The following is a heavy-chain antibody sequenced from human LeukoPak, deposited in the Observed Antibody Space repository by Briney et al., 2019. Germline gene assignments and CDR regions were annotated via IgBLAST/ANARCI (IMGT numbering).Heavy chain of an antibody. D-gene: IGHD3-10*01. CDR1: GGSFSGYY. Sequence: SETLSLTCAVYGGSFSGYYWSWIRQPPGKGLEWIGEINHSGSTNYNPSLKSRVTISVDTSKNQFSLKLSSVTAADTAVYYCARDKLWFGYLSYYYYYYGMDVWGRGTTVTVSS. V-gene: IGHV4-34*01. CDR2: INHSGST. J-gene: IGHJ6*02. CDR3: ARDKLWFGYLSYYYYYYGMDV.